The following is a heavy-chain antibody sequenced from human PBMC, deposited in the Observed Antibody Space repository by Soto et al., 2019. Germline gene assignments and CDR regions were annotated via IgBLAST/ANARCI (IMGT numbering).Heavy chain of an antibody. V-gene: IGHV3-23*01. D-gene: IGHD1-26*01. Sequence: LRLSCAASGFTFSNYSMSWVRQAPGKGLEWVSALPEIGTNTYYADSVKGRFTISRDNSKNTLFLQINNLRAGDTAVYYCAKKSGVGATWYFDYWGQGTLVTVSS. CDR2: LPEIGTNT. CDR3: AKKSGVGATWYFDY. CDR1: GFTFSNYS. J-gene: IGHJ4*02.